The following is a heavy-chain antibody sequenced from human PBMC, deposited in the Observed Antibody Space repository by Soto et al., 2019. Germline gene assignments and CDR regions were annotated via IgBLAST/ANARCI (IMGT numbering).Heavy chain of an antibody. CDR1: GGTFSSYA. V-gene: IGHV1-69*01. D-gene: IGHD2-2*01. J-gene: IGHJ6*02. Sequence: QVQLVQSGAEVKKPGSPVKVSCKASGGTFSSYAISWVRQAPGQGLEWMGGIIPISDTTNHAQKFQGRITITADESTSTAYSELSTLRSEDTAVYYCARSQGSSTSLETYYYYYYGMAVWGQGTTVTVSS. CDR2: IIPISDTT. CDR3: ARSQGSSTSLETYYYYYYGMAV.